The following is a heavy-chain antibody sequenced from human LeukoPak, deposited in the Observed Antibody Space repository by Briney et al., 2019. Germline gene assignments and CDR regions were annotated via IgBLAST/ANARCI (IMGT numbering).Heavy chain of an antibody. CDR1: GFTFSSYE. CDR2: ISSSGSTI. D-gene: IGHD2-2*01. J-gene: IGHJ4*02. CDR3: AKGTSCYDY. V-gene: IGHV3-48*03. Sequence: GGSLRLSCAVTGFTFSSYEMNWVRQAPGKGLEWVSYISSSGSTIYYAESVKGRFTISRDNAKNSLYLQMNSLRAEDTAVYYCAKGTSCYDYWGQGTLVTVSS.